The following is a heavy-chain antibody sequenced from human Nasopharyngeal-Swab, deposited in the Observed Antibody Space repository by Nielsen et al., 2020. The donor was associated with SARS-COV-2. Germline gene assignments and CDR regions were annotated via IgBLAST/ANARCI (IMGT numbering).Heavy chain of an antibody. V-gene: IGHV3-30-3*01. CDR3: ARDPSSSWLYDAFDI. D-gene: IGHD6-13*01. CDR2: ISYDGSNK. J-gene: IGHJ3*02. CDR1: GLTFSSYA. Sequence: GESLKISCADSGLTFSSYAMHWVRKAPGKGLEWVAVISYDGSNKYYADSVKGRFTISRDNSKNTLYLQMNSLRAEDTAVYYCARDPSSSWLYDAFDIWGQGTMVTVSS.